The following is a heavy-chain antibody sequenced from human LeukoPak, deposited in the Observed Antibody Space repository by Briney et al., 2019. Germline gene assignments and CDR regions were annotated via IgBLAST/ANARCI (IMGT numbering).Heavy chain of an antibody. CDR2: IYYSGST. V-gene: IGHV4-39*01. Sequence: SETLSLTCTVSGGSISSSSNYWGWIRQPPGKGLEWIGSIYYSGSTYYNPSLKSRVTISVDTSKNQFSLKLSSVTAADTAVYYCARHGRYCSSTSCFEYFHHWGQGTLVTVPS. CDR3: ARHGRYCSSTSCFEYFHH. J-gene: IGHJ1*01. CDR1: GGSISSSSNY. D-gene: IGHD2-2*01.